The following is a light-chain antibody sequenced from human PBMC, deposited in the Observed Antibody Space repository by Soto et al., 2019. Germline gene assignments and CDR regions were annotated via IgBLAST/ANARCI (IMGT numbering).Light chain of an antibody. Sequence: EIVMTQSPATLSVSPGGRATLSCRASQSISDTLAWYQQKPGQAPRLLIYGASTRAPGFPARFSGSGSGTDFTPTISSLQSEDFAVYYCQQYNNWPWTFGQGTKVDIK. V-gene: IGKV3-15*01. CDR2: GAS. J-gene: IGKJ1*01. CDR3: QQYNNWPWT. CDR1: QSISDT.